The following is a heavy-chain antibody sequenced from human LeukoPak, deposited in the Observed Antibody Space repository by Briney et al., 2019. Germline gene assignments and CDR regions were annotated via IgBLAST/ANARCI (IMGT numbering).Heavy chain of an antibody. Sequence: PGGSLRLSCAASGFTFSNYWIHWVRQAPGKGLVWVSRISSDGSITNYADSVKGRFTISRDNAKNTLYLQMNSLRAEDTAVYYCVRDLGGRSGHWGQGTLVTVSS. D-gene: IGHD1-26*01. CDR1: GFTFSNYW. CDR2: ISSDGSIT. V-gene: IGHV3-74*01. CDR3: VRDLGGRSGH. J-gene: IGHJ4*02.